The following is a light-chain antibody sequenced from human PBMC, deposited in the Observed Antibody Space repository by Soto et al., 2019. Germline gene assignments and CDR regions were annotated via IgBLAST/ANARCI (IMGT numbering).Light chain of an antibody. CDR3: QDSSEATWK. V-gene: IGKV1-39*01. J-gene: IGKJ1*01. CDR1: QSISSY. CDR2: AAF. Sequence: DIQMTQSPSSLSASVGDRVTITCRASQSISSYLNWYQQKPVKAPNLRIYAAFSLQSGITSSFSVCGSGTDFTLTISTSQPEDFATYYYQDSSEATWKFSQGTKLEIK.